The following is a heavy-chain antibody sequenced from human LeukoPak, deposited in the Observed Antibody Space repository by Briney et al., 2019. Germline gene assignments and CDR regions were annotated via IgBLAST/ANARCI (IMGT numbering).Heavy chain of an antibody. D-gene: IGHD6-19*01. J-gene: IGHJ3*02. CDR1: GFTFSSYS. Sequence: GGSLRPSCAASGFTFSSYSMNWVRQAPGKGLEWVSSISSSSSYIYYADSVKGRFTISRDNAKNSLYLQMNSLRAEDTAVYYCARSRGSGWGKYAFDIWGQGTMVTVSS. CDR3: ARSRGSGWGKYAFDI. V-gene: IGHV3-21*01. CDR2: ISSSSSYI.